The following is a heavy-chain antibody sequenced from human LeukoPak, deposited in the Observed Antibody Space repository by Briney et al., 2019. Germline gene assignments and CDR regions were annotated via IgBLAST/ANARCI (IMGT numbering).Heavy chain of an antibody. CDR2: ISSSSQSI. J-gene: IGHJ6*03. CDR3: ARYYASSRSYYYMDV. D-gene: IGHD3-10*01. V-gene: IGHV3-21*01. CDR1: VFTFSSYS. Sequence: GGSLRLSCAASVFTFSSYSMNWVRQAPGKGLEWVSSISSSSQSIYYADSVKGRFTISRDNATNSLYLQMNSLRAEDTAVYYCARYYASSRSYYYMDVWGKGTTATVSS.